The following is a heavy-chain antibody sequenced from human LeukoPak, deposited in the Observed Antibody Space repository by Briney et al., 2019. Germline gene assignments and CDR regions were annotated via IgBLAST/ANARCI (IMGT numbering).Heavy chain of an antibody. V-gene: IGHV3-48*01. D-gene: IGHD2-2*01. CDR1: GFSISSYS. Sequence: GGSLRLSCAASGFSISSYSMNWVRQAPGKGLEWVSYMRSYGDTIHYADSVKGRFTISRDTAKNSLYLEMGSLRVEDTAVYYCVRDPHALDYWGQGTLVTVSS. CDR3: VRDPHALDY. J-gene: IGHJ4*02. CDR2: MRSYGDTI.